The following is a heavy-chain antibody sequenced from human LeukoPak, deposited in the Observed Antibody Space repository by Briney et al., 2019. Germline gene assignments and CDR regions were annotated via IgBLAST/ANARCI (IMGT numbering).Heavy chain of an antibody. Sequence: ASVKVSCKASGYTFTSYGISWVREAPGQGLEWMGGISAYNGNTNYAQKLQGRVTMTTDTSTSTAYMELMSLRSDDTAVYYCARWVPADSNWFDPWGQGALVTVSS. V-gene: IGHV1-18*01. D-gene: IGHD2-2*01. J-gene: IGHJ5*02. CDR1: GYTFTSYG. CDR2: ISAYNGNT. CDR3: ARWVPADSNWFDP.